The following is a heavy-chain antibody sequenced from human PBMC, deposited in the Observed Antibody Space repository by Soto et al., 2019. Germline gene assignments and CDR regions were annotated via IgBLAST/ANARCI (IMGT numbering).Heavy chain of an antibody. Sequence: QVQLVESGGGVVQPGRSLRLSCAASGFTFSSYGMHWVRQAPGKGLEWVAVISYDGSNKYYADSVKGRFTISRDNSKNTLYLQMNSLRAEDTAVYYCAKDYQLHKVYYYYGMDVW. CDR2: ISYDGSNK. V-gene: IGHV3-30*18. CDR3: AKDYQLHKVYYYYGMDV. J-gene: IGHJ6*01. CDR1: GFTFSSYG. D-gene: IGHD2-2*01.